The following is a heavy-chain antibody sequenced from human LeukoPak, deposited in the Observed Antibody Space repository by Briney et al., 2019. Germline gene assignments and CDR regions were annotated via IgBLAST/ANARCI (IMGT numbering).Heavy chain of an antibody. V-gene: IGHV4-4*07. J-gene: IGHJ3*02. Sequence: SETLSLTCTVSGGSISNYYWNWIRQPPGKGLEWIGRIYTSGSTNYNPSLKSRVTISVDTSKNQFSLKLSSVTAADTAVYYCARGGDGYKIPVKAFDIWGQGTMVTVSS. CDR2: IYTSGST. CDR3: ARGGDGYKIPVKAFDI. D-gene: IGHD5-24*01. CDR1: GGSISNYY.